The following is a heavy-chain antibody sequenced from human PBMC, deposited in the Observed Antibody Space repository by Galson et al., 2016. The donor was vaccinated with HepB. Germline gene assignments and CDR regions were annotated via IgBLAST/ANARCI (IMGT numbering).Heavy chain of an antibody. CDR2: ISTFTGNT. V-gene: IGHV1-18*04. D-gene: IGHD3-10*01. CDR1: GYSFTSYG. J-gene: IGHJ6*03. CDR3: TRSSSYRYGSGSSSILVGYMDV. Sequence: SVKVSCKASGYSFTSYGFNWVRQAPGRGLEWMGWISTFTGNTDYAQTFQGRVTMTTDTSTSMAYMERRSLRSDDTAMYYCTRSSSYRYGSGSSSILVGYMDVWGKGTPVTVSS.